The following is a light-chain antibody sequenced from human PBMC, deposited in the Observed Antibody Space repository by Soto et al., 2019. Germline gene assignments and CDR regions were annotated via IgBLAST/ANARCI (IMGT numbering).Light chain of an antibody. CDR1: QSISSY. V-gene: IGKV1-39*01. CDR2: AAF. J-gene: IGKJ5*01. Sequence: DIKLTQSPSYPSASVRDRVSITCCASQSISSYLNWSQLKPGKAPKLLIYAAFILQRGVPSRFRGYGSGTDFTLSISSLQPEDCATYYCQQADSFAMSFWQGTRLEIK. CDR3: QQADSFAMS.